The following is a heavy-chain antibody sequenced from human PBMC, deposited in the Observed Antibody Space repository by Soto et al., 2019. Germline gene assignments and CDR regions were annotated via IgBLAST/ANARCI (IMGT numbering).Heavy chain of an antibody. J-gene: IGHJ4*02. CDR1: GGSFSSGSYY. Sequence: SETLSLTCTVSGGSFSSGSYYWTWIRQTPGKGLQWIGQINHSGSASYNPSLKSRVTISVHTSNSQFSLELSSVTAADTAVYYCARGLITGSHYSGGWYYFDSWGQGTQVTVSS. CDR3: ARGLITGSHYSGGWYYFDS. CDR2: INHSGSA. V-gene: IGHV4-39*07. D-gene: IGHD6-19*01.